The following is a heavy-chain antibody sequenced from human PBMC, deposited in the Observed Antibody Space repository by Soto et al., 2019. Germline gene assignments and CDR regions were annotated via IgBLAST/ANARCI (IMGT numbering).Heavy chain of an antibody. Sequence: QEQLVQSGAEVKKPGSSVKVSCKASGGLFSSFAIIWVRQAPGQGLEWMGGIIPVFGTTNYAQNFQGRVTITADESTNTAYMELSSLTSDDTAMYCCARGGGPYVWFNEFWGQGTQVTVSS. D-gene: IGHD3-16*01. CDR3: ARGGGPYVWFNEF. CDR1: GGLFSSFA. V-gene: IGHV1-69*01. CDR2: IIPVFGTT. J-gene: IGHJ4*02.